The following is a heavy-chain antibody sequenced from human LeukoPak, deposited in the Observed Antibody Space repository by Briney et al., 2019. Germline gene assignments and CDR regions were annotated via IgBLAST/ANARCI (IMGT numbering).Heavy chain of an antibody. CDR2: INPSGGST. J-gene: IGHJ4*02. CDR1: GYTLTELS. Sequence: ASVKVSCKVSGYTLTELSMHWVRQAPGQGLEWMGIINPSGGSTSYAEKFQGRVTMTRDTSTSTFYMELSSLRSEDSAVYYCARGWNYDSSGYYYLAYWGQGTLVIVSS. V-gene: IGHV1-46*01. CDR3: ARGWNYDSSGYYYLAY. D-gene: IGHD3-22*01.